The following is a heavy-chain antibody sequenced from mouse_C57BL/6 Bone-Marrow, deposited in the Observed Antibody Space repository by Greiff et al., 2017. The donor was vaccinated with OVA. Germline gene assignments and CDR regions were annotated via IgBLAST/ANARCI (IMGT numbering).Heavy chain of an antibody. CDR3: AREHYDYAWFAY. V-gene: IGHV3-6*01. CDR1: GYSITSGYY. J-gene: IGHJ3*01. Sequence: EVKLMESGPGLVKPSQSLSLTCSVTGYSITSGYYWTWIRQFPGNKLEWMGYISYDGSNNYNPSLKNRISITRDTSKNQFFLKLNSVTTEDTATYYCAREHYDYAWFAYWGQGTLVTVSA. D-gene: IGHD2-4*01. CDR2: ISYDGSN.